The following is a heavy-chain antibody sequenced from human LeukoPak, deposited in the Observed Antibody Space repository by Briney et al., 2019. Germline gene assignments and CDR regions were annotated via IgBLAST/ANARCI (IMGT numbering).Heavy chain of an antibody. CDR1: GGSISTYF. CDR2: IYYSGST. D-gene: IGHD2-2*02. CDR3: ARGPYSSSGYTAFDI. Sequence: SETLSLTCTVSGGSISTYFWNWIRQPPGKGLEWIGYIYYSGSTDYNPSLKSRVTISVDTSNNHFSLRLSSVTAADTAVYYCARGPYSSSGYTAFDIWGQGTMVTVSS. V-gene: IGHV4-59*01. J-gene: IGHJ3*02.